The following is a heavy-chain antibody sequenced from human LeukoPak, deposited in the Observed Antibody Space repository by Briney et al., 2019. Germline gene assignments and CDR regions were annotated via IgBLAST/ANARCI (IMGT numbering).Heavy chain of an antibody. D-gene: IGHD3-3*01. CDR2: IYYSGST. CDR3: ARDHYDFWSGYLYGWFDP. Sequence: PSETLSLTCTVSGGSISSSSYYWGWIRQPPGKGLECIGSIYYSGSTYYNPSLKSRVTISVDTSKNQFSLKLSSVTAADTAVYYCARDHYDFWSGYLYGWFDPWGQGTLVTVSS. J-gene: IGHJ5*02. V-gene: IGHV4-39*01. CDR1: GGSISSSSYY.